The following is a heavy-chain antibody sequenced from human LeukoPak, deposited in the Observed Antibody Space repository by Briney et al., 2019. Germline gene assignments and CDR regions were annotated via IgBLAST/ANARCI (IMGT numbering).Heavy chain of an antibody. CDR2: ISAYNGNT. CDR3: ARDGSDFWSGKHYYYYYMDV. J-gene: IGHJ6*03. V-gene: IGHV1-18*01. Sequence: ASVKVSCKASGYTFTSYGISWVRQAPGQGLEWMGWISAYNGNTNYAQKLQGRVTMTTDTSTSTAHMELRSLRTDDTAVYYGARDGSDFWSGKHYYYYYMDVWGKGTTVTVSS. CDR1: GYTFTSYG. D-gene: IGHD3-3*01.